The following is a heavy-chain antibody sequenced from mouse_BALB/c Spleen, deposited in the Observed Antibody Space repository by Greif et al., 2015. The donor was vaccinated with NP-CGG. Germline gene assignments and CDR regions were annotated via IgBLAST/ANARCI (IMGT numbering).Heavy chain of an antibody. CDR1: GYTFTSYY. J-gene: IGHJ4*01. V-gene: IGHV1S56*01. CDR2: IFPGNLNT. CDR3: TRDTMDY. Sequence: QVQLQQSGPELVKPGASVRIPCKASGYTFTSYYIHWVKQRPGQGLEWIGWIFPGNLNTKYDENFKGKATLTADKSSSTAYMQLSSLTSEDSAVYFCTRDTMDYWGQGTSVTVPS.